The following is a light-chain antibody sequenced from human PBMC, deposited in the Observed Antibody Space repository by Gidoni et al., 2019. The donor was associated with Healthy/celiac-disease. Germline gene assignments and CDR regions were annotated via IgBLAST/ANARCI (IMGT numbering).Light chain of an antibody. CDR3: MQALQTPFT. CDR1: QSLLHSNGYNY. V-gene: IGKV2-28*01. Sequence: DIVMTQSPLSLPVTPGEPASISCRSSQSLLHSNGYNYLDWYLQKPGQSPQLLIYLGSNRASGVPDRFSGVGAGTDFTLKISRVEAEDVGVYYCMQALQTPFTFXPXTKVDIK. J-gene: IGKJ3*01. CDR2: LGS.